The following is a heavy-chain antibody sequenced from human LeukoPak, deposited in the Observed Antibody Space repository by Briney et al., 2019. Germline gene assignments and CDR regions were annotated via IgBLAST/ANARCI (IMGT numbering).Heavy chain of an antibody. CDR2: IKQDGSEN. J-gene: IGHJ4*02. V-gene: IGHV3-7*01. CDR1: GFTFSSYW. CDR3: ARGDPDYYDSSGYRY. D-gene: IGHD3-22*01. Sequence: GGSLRLSCAASGFTFSSYWMSWVRQAPGKGLEWVANIKQDGSENYYVDSVKGRFNISRDNAKNSLYLQMNSLRAEDTAVYYCARGDPDYYDSSGYRYWGQGILVTVSS.